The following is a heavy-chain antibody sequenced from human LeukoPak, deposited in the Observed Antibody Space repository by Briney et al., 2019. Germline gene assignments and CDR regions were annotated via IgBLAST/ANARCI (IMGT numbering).Heavy chain of an antibody. CDR3: ASLDYYDSSGYLYY. J-gene: IGHJ4*02. Sequence: PSETLSLTCTVSGGSISSYYWSWIRQPPGKGLEWIGYIPYSGNTNYNPSLKSRVTISIDTSKNQFSLKLSSVTAADTAVYYCASLDYYDSSGYLYYWGQGTLVTVSS. CDR1: GGSISSYY. CDR2: IPYSGNT. V-gene: IGHV4-59*01. D-gene: IGHD3-22*01.